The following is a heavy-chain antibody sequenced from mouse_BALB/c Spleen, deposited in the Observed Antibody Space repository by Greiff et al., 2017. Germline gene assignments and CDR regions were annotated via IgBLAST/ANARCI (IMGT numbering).Heavy chain of an antibody. D-gene: IGHD2-3*01. CDR1: GFTFSSFG. Sequence: EVKVVESGGGLVQPGGSRKLSCAASGFTFSSFGMHWVRQAPEKGLEWVAYISSGSSTIYYADTVKGRFTISRDNPKNTLFLQMTSLRSEDTAMYYCARDGYYAYYYAMDYWGQGTSVTVSS. J-gene: IGHJ4*01. V-gene: IGHV5-17*02. CDR2: ISSGSSTI. CDR3: ARDGYYAYYYAMDY.